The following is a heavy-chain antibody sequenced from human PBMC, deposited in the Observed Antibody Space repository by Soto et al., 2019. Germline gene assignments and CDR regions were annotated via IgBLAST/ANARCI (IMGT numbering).Heavy chain of an antibody. CDR2: MNPNSGNT. V-gene: IGHV1-8*01. CDR3: ARGQAQVGYYYYYMDV. CDR1: EYTFTSYD. Sequence: ASVKVSCKASEYTFTSYDINWVRQATGQGLEWMGWMNPNSGNTGYAQKFQGRVTMTRNTPISTAYMELSSLRSEDTAVYYCARGQAQVGYYYYYMDVWGKGTTVTVSS. J-gene: IGHJ6*03.